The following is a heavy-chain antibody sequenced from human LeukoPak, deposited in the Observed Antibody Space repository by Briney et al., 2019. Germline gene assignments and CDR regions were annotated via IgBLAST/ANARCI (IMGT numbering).Heavy chain of an antibody. D-gene: IGHD5-24*01. Sequence: PGGSLRLSCAASGFTFSSYSMNWVRQAPGKGLEWVSSISSSSSYIYYADSVKGRFTISRDNAKNSLYLQMNGLRAEDTAVYYCARAEMANSWDYMDVWGKGTTVTVSS. V-gene: IGHV3-21*01. CDR1: GFTFSSYS. J-gene: IGHJ6*03. CDR2: ISSSSSYI. CDR3: ARAEMANSWDYMDV.